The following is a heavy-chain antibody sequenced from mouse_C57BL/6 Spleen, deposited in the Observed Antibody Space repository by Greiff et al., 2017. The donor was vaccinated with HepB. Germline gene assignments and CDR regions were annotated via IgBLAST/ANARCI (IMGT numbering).Heavy chain of an antibody. Sequence: QVQLQQPGAELVKPGASVKLSCKASGYTFTSYWMHWVKQRPGQGLEWIGMIHPNSGSTNYNEKFKIKATLTVDKSSSTAYMQLSSLTSEDSAVYYCARSTAFYYYGSSPLDYWGQGTTLTVSS. V-gene: IGHV1-64*01. J-gene: IGHJ2*01. D-gene: IGHD1-1*01. CDR2: IHPNSGST. CDR3: ARSTAFYYYGSSPLDY. CDR1: GYTFTSYW.